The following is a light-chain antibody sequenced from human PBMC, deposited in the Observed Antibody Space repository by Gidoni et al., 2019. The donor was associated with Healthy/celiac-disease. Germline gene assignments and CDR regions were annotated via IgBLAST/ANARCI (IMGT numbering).Light chain of an antibody. J-gene: IGLJ2*01. CDR3: CSYAGSSTFVV. CDR2: EVS. V-gene: IGLV2-23*02. CDR1: SSDVGSYNL. Sequence: QPALNQPASVSGSPGQSITISCTGTSSDVGSYNLVSWYQQHPGKAPNLLISEVSNRPSGGFNRLSGCTSCNTASLTISGRQAADEADYYCCSYAGSSTFVVFGGGTKLTV.